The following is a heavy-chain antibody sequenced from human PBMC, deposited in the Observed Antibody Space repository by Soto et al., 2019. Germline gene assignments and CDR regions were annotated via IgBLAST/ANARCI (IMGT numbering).Heavy chain of an antibody. J-gene: IGHJ4*02. D-gene: IGHD4-17*01. CDR3: ARDKLDDYGGNSGPPFDY. Sequence: ASVKVSCKASGYTLTSYYMHWVRQAPGQGLEWMGIINPSGGSTSYAQKFQGRVTMTRDTSTSTVYMELSSLRSEDTAVYYCARDKLDDYGGNSGPPFDYWGQGTLVTVSS. CDR2: INPSGGST. CDR1: GYTLTSYY. V-gene: IGHV1-46*01.